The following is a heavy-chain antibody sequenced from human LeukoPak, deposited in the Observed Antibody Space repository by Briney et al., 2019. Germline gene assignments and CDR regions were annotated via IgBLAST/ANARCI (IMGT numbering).Heavy chain of an antibody. J-gene: IGHJ4*02. CDR1: GFTFSTYW. CDR3: ARDLHPRLTGYFDY. V-gene: IGHV3-53*01. CDR2: IYSGGST. Sequence: GGSLRLSCAASGFTFSTYWMHWVRRVPGKGLEWVSVIYSGGSTYYADSVEGRFTVSRDNPKNTLYLEMKSLRADDTAVYYCARDLHPRLTGYFDYWGQGAVVTVSS. D-gene: IGHD3-16*01.